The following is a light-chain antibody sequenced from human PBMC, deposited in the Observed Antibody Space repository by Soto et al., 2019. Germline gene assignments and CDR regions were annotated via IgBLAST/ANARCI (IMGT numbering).Light chain of an antibody. CDR3: QKYNSAPRT. V-gene: IGKV3-15*01. CDR2: DAS. Sequence: IVMTQSPATLSVSPGERATLSCRASRGISSNLAWYQQKPGQAPRLLIYDASTRATGIPARFSGSGSGTDFTLTISSLQPEDVATYYCQKYNSAPRTFGQGTKVDIK. CDR1: RGISSN. J-gene: IGKJ1*01.